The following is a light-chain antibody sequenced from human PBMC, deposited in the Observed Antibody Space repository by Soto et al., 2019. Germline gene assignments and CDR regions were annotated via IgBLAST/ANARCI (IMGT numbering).Light chain of an antibody. Sequence: QSVLTQPPSVXXXXGQRVTISCTGSSSNIGAGYDVHWYQQLPGTAPKLLIYANKNRPAGVPDRFSVSKSGTSASLVITGLQAEDEADYYCQSYDTSPSGYVFGTGTKLTVL. CDR3: QSYDTSPSGYV. J-gene: IGLJ1*01. CDR1: SSNIGAGYD. CDR2: ANK. V-gene: IGLV1-40*01.